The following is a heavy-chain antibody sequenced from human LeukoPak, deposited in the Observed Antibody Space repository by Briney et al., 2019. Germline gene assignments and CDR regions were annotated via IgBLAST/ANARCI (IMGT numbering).Heavy chain of an antibody. CDR3: ARDFNDSSGYYQIFDY. CDR2: IYHSGSP. J-gene: IGHJ4*02. CDR1: GGSISSNNW. D-gene: IGHD3-22*01. V-gene: IGHV4-4*02. Sequence: SETLSLTCAVFGGSISSNNWWGWVRQPPGKGLEWIGEIYHSGSPNYNPSLKSRVTISVDKSRNHFSLNLSSVTAADTAVYYCARDFNDSSGYYQIFDYWGQGTLVTVSS.